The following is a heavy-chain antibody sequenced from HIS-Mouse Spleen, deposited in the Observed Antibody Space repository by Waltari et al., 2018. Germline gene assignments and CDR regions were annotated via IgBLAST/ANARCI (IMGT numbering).Heavy chain of an antibody. V-gene: IGHV4-39*07. J-gene: IGHJ2*01. D-gene: IGHD6-13*01. Sequence: QLQLQESGPGLVKPSETLSLTCTVSGGSISSSMYYWGWIRQPPGKGLEWIGSIYYSGSTYYNPSLKSRVTISVDTSENQFSLKLSSVTAADTAVYYCAREIPYSSSWYDWYFDLWGRGTLVTVSS. CDR1: GGSISSSMYY. CDR2: IYYSGST. CDR3: AREIPYSSSWYDWYFDL.